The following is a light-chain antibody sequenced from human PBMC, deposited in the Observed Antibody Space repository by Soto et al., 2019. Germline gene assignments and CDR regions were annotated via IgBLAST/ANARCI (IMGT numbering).Light chain of an antibody. CDR2: SAS. CDR1: QSISTY. V-gene: IGKV1-16*01. CDR3: QQYNSYPLP. Sequence: MQMTQSPPSLSASVGDRVTITWRASQSISTYVNWYQQKAGKTKLLVYSASSLHSGVPSRFSGSGSGTDFTLTISSLQPEDFATYYCQQYNSYPLPFGGVTKVDIK. J-gene: IGKJ4*01.